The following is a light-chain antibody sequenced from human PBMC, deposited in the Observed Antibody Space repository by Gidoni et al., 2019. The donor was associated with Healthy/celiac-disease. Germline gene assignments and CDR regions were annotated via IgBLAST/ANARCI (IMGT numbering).Light chain of an antibody. CDR1: QSVRSSY. V-gene: IGKV3-20*01. CDR3: QQYGSFT. Sequence: IVLTQSPGTLSLSPGERATLSCRASQSVRSSYLAWYQQKPGQAPRLLIYGASSRATGIPDRFSGSGSGTDFTLTISRLEPEDFAVYYCQQYGSFTFGGGTKVEIK. J-gene: IGKJ4*01. CDR2: GAS.